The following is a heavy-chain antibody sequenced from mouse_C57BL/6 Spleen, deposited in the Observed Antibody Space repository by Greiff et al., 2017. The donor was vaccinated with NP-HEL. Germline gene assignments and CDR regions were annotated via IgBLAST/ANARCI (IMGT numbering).Heavy chain of an antibody. CDR1: GYTFTDYN. Sequence: EVQGVESGPELVKPGASVKIPCKASGYTFTDYNMDWVKQSRGKSLEWIGDINPNNGGTIYNQKFKGKATLTVDKSSSTAYIELRSLTSEDTAVYYCSLRTLFAYWGQGTLVTVSA. CDR2: INPNNGGT. D-gene: IGHD1-1*01. CDR3: SLRTLFAY. V-gene: IGHV1-18*01. J-gene: IGHJ3*01.